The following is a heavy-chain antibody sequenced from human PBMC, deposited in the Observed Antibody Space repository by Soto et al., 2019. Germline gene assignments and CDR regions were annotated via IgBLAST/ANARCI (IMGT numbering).Heavy chain of an antibody. V-gene: IGHV6-1*01. J-gene: IGHJ5*02. D-gene: IGHD2-21*02. CDR1: GSSLSSDIAA. CDR3: ASGYCYAKWGS. CDR2: TYYRSRWYD. Sequence: PSQTLCLTPAMSGSSLSSDIAAWNCIRQSPSRGLEWLGRTYYRSRWYDDYAESVRGRIAVNPYTSKNQFSLQLNSVTPEDTAVYFCASGYCYAKWGSWGRGTLVTVSS.